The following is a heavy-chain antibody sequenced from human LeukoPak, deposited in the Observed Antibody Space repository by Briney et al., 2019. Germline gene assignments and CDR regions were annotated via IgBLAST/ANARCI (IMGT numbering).Heavy chain of an antibody. V-gene: IGHV3-23*01. J-gene: IGHJ5*02. CDR2: ISGSGSST. Sequence: GGSLRLSCAASGFTFSSYGMSWVRQAPGKGLEWVSAISGSGSSTYYADSVKGRSTISRDNSKNTLYLQMNSLRAEDTAVYYCAKDGSEYYYDSSGWNWFDPWGQGTLVTVSS. CDR1: GFTFSSYG. D-gene: IGHD3-22*01. CDR3: AKDGSEYYYDSSGWNWFDP.